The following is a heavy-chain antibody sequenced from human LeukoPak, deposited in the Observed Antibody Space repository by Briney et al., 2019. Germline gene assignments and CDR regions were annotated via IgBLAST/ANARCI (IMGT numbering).Heavy chain of an antibody. D-gene: IGHD2-15*01. J-gene: IGHJ4*02. CDR2: INHSGST. V-gene: IGHV4-34*01. CDR3: ARKWVRYCSGGSCPHFDY. CDR1: GGSFSGYY. Sequence: SETLSLTCAVSGGSFSGYYWSWIRQPPGKGLEWIGEINHSGSTNYNPSLKSRVTISVDTSKNQFSLKLSSVTAADTAVYYCARKWVRYCSGGSCPHFDYWGQGTLVTVSS.